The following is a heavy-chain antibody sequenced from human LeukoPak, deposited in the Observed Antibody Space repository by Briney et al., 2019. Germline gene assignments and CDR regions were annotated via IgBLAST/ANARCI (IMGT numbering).Heavy chain of an antibody. Sequence: SVKVSCKASGGTFSSYAISWVRQAPGQGLEWMGGIIPIFGTANYAQKFQGRVTITTDESTSTAYMELSSLRSEDTAVYYCARDPRYCSSTSYYRSWFDPWGQGTLVTVSS. CDR3: ARDPRYCSSTSYYRSWFDP. D-gene: IGHD2-2*01. CDR1: GGTFSSYA. J-gene: IGHJ5*02. V-gene: IGHV1-69*05. CDR2: IIPIFGTA.